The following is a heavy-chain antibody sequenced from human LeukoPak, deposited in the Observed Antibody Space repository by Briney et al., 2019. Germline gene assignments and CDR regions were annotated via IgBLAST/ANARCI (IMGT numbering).Heavy chain of an antibody. D-gene: IGHD4-17*01. V-gene: IGHV3-21*01. CDR2: ISSSSSYI. CDR3: ASRETTVTTSDAFDI. J-gene: IGHJ3*02. Sequence: PGGSLRLSCAASGFTFSSYSMNWVRQAPGKGLEWVSSISSSSSYIYYADSVKGRFTISRDNAKNSLYLQMNSLRAEDTAVYYCASRETTVTTSDAFDIWGQGTMVTLSS. CDR1: GFTFSSYS.